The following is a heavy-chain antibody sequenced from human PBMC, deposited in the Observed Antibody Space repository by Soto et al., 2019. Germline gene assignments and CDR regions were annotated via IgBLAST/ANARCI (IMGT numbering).Heavy chain of an antibody. Sequence: GGSLRLSCAASGFTFSSYDMHWVRQATGKGLEWVSAIGTAGDTYYPGSVKGRFTISRENAKNSLYLQMNSLRAEDTAVYYCARGERSSWYPYYYGMDVWGQGTTVTVSS. CDR2: IGTAGDT. J-gene: IGHJ6*02. CDR1: GFTFSSYD. V-gene: IGHV3-13*01. D-gene: IGHD6-13*01. CDR3: ARGERSSWYPYYYGMDV.